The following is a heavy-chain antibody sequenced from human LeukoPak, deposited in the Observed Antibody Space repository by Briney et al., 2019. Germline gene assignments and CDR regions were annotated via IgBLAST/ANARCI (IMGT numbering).Heavy chain of an antibody. V-gene: IGHV3-43D*03. CDR1: GFTFDDYA. D-gene: IGHD2/OR15-2a*01. Sequence: GGSLRLSCAASGFTFDDYAMHWVRQAPGKGLEWVSLISWDGGSTYYADSVKGRLTISRDNSKNSLYLQMNSLRGDDTAVYYCAKDGTSYYYIYYWGQGTLVTVSS. CDR3: AKDGTSYYYIYY. J-gene: IGHJ4*02. CDR2: ISWDGGST.